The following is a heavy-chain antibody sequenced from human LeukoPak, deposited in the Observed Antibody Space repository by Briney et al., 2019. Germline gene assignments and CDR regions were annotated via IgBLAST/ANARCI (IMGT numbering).Heavy chain of an antibody. CDR3: ARRLHYFDY. D-gene: IGHD2-21*02. Sequence: NPSETLSLTCTVSGGSISSTYDHWDWIRQPPGKGLEWLGSIRYSGTTYYNPSLKGRVTIFVDTSNNQFSLRLRSVTAADTAVYDCARRLHYFDYWGQGSLVTVSS. CDR1: GGSISSTYDH. V-gene: IGHV4-39*01. J-gene: IGHJ4*02. CDR2: IRYSGTT.